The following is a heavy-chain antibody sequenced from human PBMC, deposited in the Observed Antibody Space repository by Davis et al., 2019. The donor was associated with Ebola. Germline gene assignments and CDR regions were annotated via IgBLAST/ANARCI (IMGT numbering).Heavy chain of an antibody. Sequence: ASVKVSCKASGGTFTTYGITWVRQAPGQGLEWMGWIHPNSGGTNYAQKFQGRLTVTRDTSISTAYMELSALTSDDTAVYYCARDHNWGPDYWGQGTLVTVSS. J-gene: IGHJ4*02. CDR2: IHPNSGGT. CDR3: ARDHNWGPDY. D-gene: IGHD7-27*01. V-gene: IGHV1-2*02. CDR1: GGTFTTYG.